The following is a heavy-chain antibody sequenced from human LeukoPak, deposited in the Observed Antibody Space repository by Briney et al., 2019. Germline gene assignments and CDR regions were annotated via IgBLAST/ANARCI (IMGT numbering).Heavy chain of an antibody. V-gene: IGHV3-48*01. J-gene: IGHJ4*02. CDR1: GFTFSSYS. CDR2: ISSSSSTI. Sequence: GSLKLSCAASGFTFSSYSMNWVRQAPGKGLEWVSYISSSSSTIYYADSVKGRFTISRDNAKNSLYLQMNSLRAEDTAVYYCARDRSSSGWDRTYDYWGQGTLVTVSS. CDR3: ARDRSSSGWDRTYDY. D-gene: IGHD6-19*01.